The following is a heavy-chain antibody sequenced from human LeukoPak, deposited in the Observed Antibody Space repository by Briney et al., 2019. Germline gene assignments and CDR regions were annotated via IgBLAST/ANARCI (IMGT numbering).Heavy chain of an antibody. CDR3: ARLGSGSYYNEGFDY. CDR2: INPNSGGT. Sequence: ASVKVSCKASGYTFTGYYMHWVRQAPGQGLEWMGWINPNSGGTNYAQKFQGRVTMTRDTSISTAYMELSRLRSDDTAVYYCARLGSGSYYNEGFDYWGQGTLVTVSS. V-gene: IGHV1-2*02. CDR1: GYTFTGYY. J-gene: IGHJ4*02. D-gene: IGHD3-10*01.